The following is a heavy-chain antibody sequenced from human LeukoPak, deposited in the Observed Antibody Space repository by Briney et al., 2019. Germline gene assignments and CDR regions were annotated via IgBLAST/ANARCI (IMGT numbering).Heavy chain of an antibody. V-gene: IGHV1-46*01. Sequence: GASVKVSCKASGYTFTSYYMHWVRQAPGQGLEWMGIINPSGGSTSYAQKFQGRVTMTRDTSTSTVYMELSSLRSEDTAVYYCARGPNQQWLVLFYFDYWGQGTLVTVSS. CDR2: INPSGGST. CDR1: GYTFTSYY. J-gene: IGHJ4*02. CDR3: ARGPNQQWLVLFYFDY. D-gene: IGHD6-19*01.